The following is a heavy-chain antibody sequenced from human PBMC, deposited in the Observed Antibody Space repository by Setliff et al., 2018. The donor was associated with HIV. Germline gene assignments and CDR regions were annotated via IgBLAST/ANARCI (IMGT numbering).Heavy chain of an antibody. J-gene: IGHJ6*03. CDR3: AKSLNYYYYYMDV. V-gene: IGHV1-69*02. CDR2: IIPILGIA. Sequence: SVKVSCKASGGTFSSYTISWVRQAPGQGLEWMGRIIPILGIANYAQKFQGRVTITADKSTSTAYMELSSLRSEDTAVYYCAKSLNYYYYYMDVWGKGTTVTVSS. CDR1: GGTFSSYT.